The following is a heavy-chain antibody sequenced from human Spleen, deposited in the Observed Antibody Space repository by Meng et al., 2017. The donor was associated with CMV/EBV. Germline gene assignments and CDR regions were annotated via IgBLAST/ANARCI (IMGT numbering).Heavy chain of an antibody. CDR3: ARGSSTSLLGFDY. Sequence: GSLRLSCTVSGGSISSSSYYWSWIRQPPGKGLEWIGYIYYSGSTNYNPSLKSRVTISVDTSKNQFSLKLSSVTAADTAVYYCARGSSTSLLGFDYWGQGTLVTVSS. CDR2: IYYSGST. J-gene: IGHJ4*02. D-gene: IGHD2-2*01. V-gene: IGHV4-61*01. CDR1: GGSISSSSYY.